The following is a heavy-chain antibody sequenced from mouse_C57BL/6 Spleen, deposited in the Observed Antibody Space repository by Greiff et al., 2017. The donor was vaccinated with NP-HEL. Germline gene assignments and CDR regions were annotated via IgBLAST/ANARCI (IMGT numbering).Heavy chain of an antibody. V-gene: IGHV1-61*01. CDR1: GYTFTSYW. Sequence: VQLQQSGAELVRPGSSVKLSCKASGYTFTSYWMDWVKQRPGQGLEWIGNIYPSDSETHYNQKFKDKATLTVDKSSSTAYMQLSSLTSEDSAVYYCASIYGYGEAMDYWGQGTSVTVSS. CDR3: ASIYGYGEAMDY. CDR2: IYPSDSET. J-gene: IGHJ4*01. D-gene: IGHD2-2*01.